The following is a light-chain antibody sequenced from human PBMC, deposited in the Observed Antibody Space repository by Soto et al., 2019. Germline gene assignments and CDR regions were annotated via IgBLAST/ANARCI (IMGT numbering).Light chain of an antibody. J-gene: IGKJ1*01. CDR3: EQYGRSTRT. CDR1: QSVSSSY. CDR2: GAS. Sequence: EIVLTQSPGTLSLSPGERATLSCRASQSVSSSYLAWYQQKPGQAPRLPIYGASSRATGIPDRFSGSGSGTDFTLTISRLEPEDFAVYYCEQYGRSTRTFGQGTKV. V-gene: IGKV3-20*01.